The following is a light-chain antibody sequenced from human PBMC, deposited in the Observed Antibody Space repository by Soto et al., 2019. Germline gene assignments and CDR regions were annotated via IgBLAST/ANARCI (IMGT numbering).Light chain of an antibody. Sequence: EVVLEQSSDTLSLSPGETATLSCRASQFVSSRLAWYQQRPGQVPRLLIYDTSTRAPGISARFSGSGSGTEFTPTISTLQSQDFAVYYGQEYLQWPPGMFGQGTKGDTK. CDR1: QFVSSR. CDR2: DTS. CDR3: QEYLQWPPGM. V-gene: IGKV3-15*01. J-gene: IGKJ1*01.